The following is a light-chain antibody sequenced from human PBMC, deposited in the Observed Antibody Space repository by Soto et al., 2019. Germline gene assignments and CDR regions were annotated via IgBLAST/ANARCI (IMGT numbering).Light chain of an antibody. CDR1: QSISNY. Sequence: EIVLTQSPATLSLSPGDRATLSCRASQSISNYLAWYQQKPGQAPRLLIYGASSRATGIPDRFSGSGSGTDFTLTISRLEPEDFAVYYCQQYGSSLWTFGQGTKVDIK. J-gene: IGKJ1*01. CDR2: GAS. CDR3: QQYGSSLWT. V-gene: IGKV3-20*01.